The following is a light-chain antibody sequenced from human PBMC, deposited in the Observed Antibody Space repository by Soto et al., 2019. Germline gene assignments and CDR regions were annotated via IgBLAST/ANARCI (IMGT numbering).Light chain of an antibody. CDR1: SSNIGAGYD. CDR3: LSFDSSLSVV. CDR2: GNT. Sequence: QAVVTQPPSVSGAPGQRVTISCTGSSSNIGAGYDVHWYQQLPGRAPKLLIYGNTNRPSGVPDRFSGLKSGTSASLAITGLQAEDEADYYCLSFDSSLSVVFGGGTKLTVL. V-gene: IGLV1-40*01. J-gene: IGLJ2*01.